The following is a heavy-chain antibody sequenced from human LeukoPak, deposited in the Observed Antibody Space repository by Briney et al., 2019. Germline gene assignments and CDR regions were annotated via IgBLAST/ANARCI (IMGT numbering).Heavy chain of an antibody. CDR1: GSTFSSYG. D-gene: IGHD2-15*01. Sequence: PGGSLRLSCAASGSTFSSYGMHWVRQAPGKGLEWVAFIRYDGSNKYYADSVKGRFTISRDNSKNTLYLQMNSLRAEDTAVYYCAKSAGRYCSGGSCYYFDYWGQGTLVTVSS. V-gene: IGHV3-30*02. J-gene: IGHJ4*02. CDR3: AKSAGRYCSGGSCYYFDY. CDR2: IRYDGSNK.